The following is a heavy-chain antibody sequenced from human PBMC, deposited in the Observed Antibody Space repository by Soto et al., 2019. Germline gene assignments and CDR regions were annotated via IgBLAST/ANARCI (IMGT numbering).Heavy chain of an antibody. D-gene: IGHD4-17*01. J-gene: IGHJ6*02. V-gene: IGHV1-69*01. Sequence: QVQLVQSGAEVKKPGSSVKVSCKASGGTFSSYAISWVRQAPGQGLEWMGGIIPIFGTANYAQKFQGRVTITADESTSTAYMELSSRRSEDTAVNYCASCPDYGDYADSCSGMDVWGQGTRSPSP. CDR3: ASCPDYGDYADSCSGMDV. CDR2: IIPIFGTA. CDR1: GGTFSSYA.